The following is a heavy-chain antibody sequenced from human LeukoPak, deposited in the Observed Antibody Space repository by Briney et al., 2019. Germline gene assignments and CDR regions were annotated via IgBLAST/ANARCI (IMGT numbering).Heavy chain of an antibody. J-gene: IGHJ6*03. CDR3: ARPADDYYYYYMDV. Sequence: GGSLRLSCVASGFTFSNYWMHWVRQAPGKGLVWVSRIKTDGSRTNYADSVKGRFTISRDNAKNTVYLEMNSLRSEDTAVYYCARPADDYYYYYMDVWGKGTTVTVSS. D-gene: IGHD6-19*01. CDR2: IKTDGSRT. CDR1: GFTFSNYW. V-gene: IGHV3-74*01.